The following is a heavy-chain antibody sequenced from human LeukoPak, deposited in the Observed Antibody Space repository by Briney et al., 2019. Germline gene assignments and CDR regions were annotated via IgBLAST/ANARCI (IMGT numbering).Heavy chain of an antibody. V-gene: IGHV1-69*05. CDR1: GGTFSSYA. D-gene: IGHD1-26*01. CDR2: IIPIFGTA. J-gene: IGHJ4*02. CDR3: ARTVSKWELLPIDY. Sequence: GASVTVSCKSSGGTFSSYAISWGRQAPAPGLEWMGGIIPIFGTANYAQKFQRRGRITTDESTSTAYMELSSLRSEDTAVYYCARTVSKWELLPIDYWGQGTLVTVSS.